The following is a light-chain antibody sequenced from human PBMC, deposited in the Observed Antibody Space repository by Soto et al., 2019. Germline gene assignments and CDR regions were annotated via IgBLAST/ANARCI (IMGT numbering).Light chain of an antibody. CDR1: HSVSSDY. CDR2: GAS. J-gene: IGKJ3*01. V-gene: IGKV3-20*01. CDR3: QHYDNSPPSVT. Sequence: EIVLTQSPNTLSLSPGERATLSCRASHSVSSDYLVWYQQKPGQAPRLLIYGASSRATGIPDRFSGSGSGTDFTLTISRLEPEEFAVYYCQHYDNSPPSVTFGPGTKVDIK.